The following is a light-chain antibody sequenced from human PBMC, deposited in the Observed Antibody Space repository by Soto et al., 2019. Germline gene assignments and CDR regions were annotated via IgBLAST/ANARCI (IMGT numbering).Light chain of an antibody. V-gene: IGKV1-9*01. CDR3: QQIDDYPRT. J-gene: IGKJ1*01. CDR1: QGISSS. CDR2: ASS. Sequence: IQLTQSPSSLSASVGDRVTITCGACQGISSSLAWYQQKPGKAPNLLISASSTLQTGVSSRFSGSGSGTDFALTLSSLQPEDFATYYCQQIDDYPRTFGQGTKVEIK.